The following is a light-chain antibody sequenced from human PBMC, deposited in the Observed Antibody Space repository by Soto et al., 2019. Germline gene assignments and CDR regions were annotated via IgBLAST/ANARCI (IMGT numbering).Light chain of an antibody. Sequence: DIQMTQSPSTLATSVGNRVTITCRASQNINRWLAWYQQKPGKAPKVLIYDASSVESGVPSRFSGSGSGTEFTLTITRLHPDAFATYYCHPYAGNFGPGTKVDFK. J-gene: IGKJ3*01. V-gene: IGKV1-5*01. CDR2: DAS. CDR3: HPYAGN. CDR1: QNINRW.